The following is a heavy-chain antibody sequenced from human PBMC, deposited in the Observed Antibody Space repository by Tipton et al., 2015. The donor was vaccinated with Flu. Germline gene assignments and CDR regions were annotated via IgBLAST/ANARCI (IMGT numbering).Heavy chain of an antibody. J-gene: IGHJ4*02. CDR2: LNPSNDYT. CDR1: GYTFTTYY. Sequence: QLVQSGAEVKKPGASVKVSCKASGYTFTTYYIHWVRQAPGQGLEWMGMLNPSNDYTNYAQKFQGRVTMTRDTSTSTVYMELSSLRSDDTAVYYCARDLGSGDHWGQGTLVTVSS. CDR3: ARDLGSGDH. V-gene: IGHV1-46*01. D-gene: IGHD2-15*01.